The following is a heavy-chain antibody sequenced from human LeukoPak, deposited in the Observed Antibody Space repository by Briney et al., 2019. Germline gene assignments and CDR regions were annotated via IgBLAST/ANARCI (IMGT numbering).Heavy chain of an antibody. V-gene: IGHV3-23*01. CDR3: AKGDSSDYQVNDY. J-gene: IGHJ4*02. CDR2: ISGSGGST. D-gene: IGHD3-22*01. Sequence: PGGSLRLSCAASGFTLDNYAMSWVHQAPGKGLEWVSGISGSGGSTYYADSVKGRFTISRDNSKNTLYLQMNSLRAEDTAVYYCAKGDSSDYQVNDYWGQGTLVTVSS. CDR1: GFTLDNYA.